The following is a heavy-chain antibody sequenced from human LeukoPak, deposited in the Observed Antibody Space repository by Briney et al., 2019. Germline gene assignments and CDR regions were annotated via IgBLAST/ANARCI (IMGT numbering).Heavy chain of an antibody. V-gene: IGHV3-9*01. Sequence: GGSLRLSCTASGFTFDDYAMHWVRQVPGKGLEWVSGIGWHSSVVDYADSLKGRFTISRDNAKNSLYLQMNSLRTEDTAFYYCAKDRSANVFDPQLFATWFDLWGQGTLVTVSS. CDR1: GFTFDDYA. CDR2: IGWHSSVV. J-gene: IGHJ5*02. D-gene: IGHD3-10*02. CDR3: AKDRSANVFDPQLFATWFDL.